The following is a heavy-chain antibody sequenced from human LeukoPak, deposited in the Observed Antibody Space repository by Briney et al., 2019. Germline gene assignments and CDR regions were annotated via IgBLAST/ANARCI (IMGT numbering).Heavy chain of an antibody. CDR2: IYTSGST. D-gene: IGHD2-2*02. J-gene: IGHJ5*02. CDR1: GGSISSGSYY. V-gene: IGHV4-61*02. CDR3: ARHPGDCSSTSCYTGWFDP. Sequence: SETLSLTCTVSGGSISSGSYYWSWIRQPAGKGLEWIGRIYTSGSTNYNPSLKSRVTISVDTSKNQFSLKLSSVTAADTAVYYCARHPGDCSSTSCYTGWFDPWGQGTLVTVSS.